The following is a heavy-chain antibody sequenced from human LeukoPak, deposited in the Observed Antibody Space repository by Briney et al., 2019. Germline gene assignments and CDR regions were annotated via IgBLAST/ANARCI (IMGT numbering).Heavy chain of an antibody. CDR2: INPSGGST. CDR1: GYTFTSYY. J-gene: IGHJ4*02. Sequence: ASVKVSCKASGYTFTSYYMHWVRQAPGQGLEWMGIINPSGGSTSYAQKFQGRVTMTRDTSTSTVYMDLSSLRSEDTAVYYCARDYGSDVRTRPFDYWGQGTLVTVSS. D-gene: IGHD3-10*02. V-gene: IGHV1-46*01. CDR3: ARDYGSDVRTRPFDY.